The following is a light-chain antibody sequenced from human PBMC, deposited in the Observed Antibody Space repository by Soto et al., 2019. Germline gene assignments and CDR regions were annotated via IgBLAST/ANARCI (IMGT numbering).Light chain of an antibody. J-gene: IGKJ5*01. CDR3: MQLLQTLIT. V-gene: IGKV2-28*01. CDR2: LGS. CDR1: QSLTHSSGYNY. Sequence: EIVLTQSPLSLFVSPGEPASISCRSSQSLTHSSGYNYLDWYLLKPGQPPQLLIYLGSNRGSGVPDRFSASGSGTDFTLTISRVETEDAGFYFCMQLLQTLITFGQGTRLEIQ.